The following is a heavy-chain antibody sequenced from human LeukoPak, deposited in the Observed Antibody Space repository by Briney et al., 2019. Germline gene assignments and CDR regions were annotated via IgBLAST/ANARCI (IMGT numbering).Heavy chain of an antibody. D-gene: IGHD4-17*01. Sequence: PSETLSLTCAVSGGSISSSNWWSWVRQPPGKGLEWIREIYHSGSTNYNPSLKSRVTISVDKSKNQFSLKLSSVTAADTAVYYCARPGDYVQAFDIWGQGTMVTVSS. V-gene: IGHV4-4*02. CDR3: ARPGDYVQAFDI. CDR2: IYHSGST. J-gene: IGHJ3*02. CDR1: GGSISSSNW.